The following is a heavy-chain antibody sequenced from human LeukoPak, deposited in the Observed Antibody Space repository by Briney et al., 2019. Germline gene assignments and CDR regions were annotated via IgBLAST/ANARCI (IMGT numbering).Heavy chain of an antibody. CDR1: GFTFSSYA. V-gene: IGHV3-30-3*01. J-gene: IGHJ3*02. Sequence: GGSLRLSCAASGFTFSSYAMHWVRQAPGKGLEWVAVISYDGSNKYYADSVKGRFTISRDNSKNTLYLQMNSLRAEDTAVYYCARGEYYGSGGAFDIWGQGTMVTVPS. CDR3: ARGEYYGSGGAFDI. D-gene: IGHD3-10*01. CDR2: ISYDGSNK.